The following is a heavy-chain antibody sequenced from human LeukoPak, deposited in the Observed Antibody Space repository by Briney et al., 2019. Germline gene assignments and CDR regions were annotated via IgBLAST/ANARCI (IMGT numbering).Heavy chain of an antibody. V-gene: IGHV3-48*03. CDR3: ARDGAAAAYDP. CDR1: GFTFSSYE. Sequence: GGSLRLSCAASGFTFSSYEMNWVRQAPGKGLEWVSYISSSGSTIYYADSVKGRFTISRDNAKNSLYLQMNSLRAEDTAVYYCARDGAAAAYDPWGQGTLVTVSS. D-gene: IGHD6-13*01. J-gene: IGHJ5*02. CDR2: ISSSGSTI.